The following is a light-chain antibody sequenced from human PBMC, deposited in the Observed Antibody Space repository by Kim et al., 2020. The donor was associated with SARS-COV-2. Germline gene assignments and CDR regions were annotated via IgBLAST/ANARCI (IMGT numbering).Light chain of an antibody. CDR2: DIF. V-gene: IGKV3-11*01. Sequence: EIVLTQSPATLSLSPGERATLSCRASESVSKYLAWYQQRPGQPPRLLIYDIFNRATGIPARFSGSGSGTDFTLTISSLEAEDFGVYYCQQLGSWPPSITFGQGTRLEIK. CDR3: QQLGSWPPSIT. J-gene: IGKJ5*01. CDR1: ESVSKY.